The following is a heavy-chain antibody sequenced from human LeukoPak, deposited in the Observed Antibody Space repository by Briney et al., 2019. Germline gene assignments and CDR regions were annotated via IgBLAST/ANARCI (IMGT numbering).Heavy chain of an antibody. CDR1: GITLSNYG. V-gene: IGHV3-23*01. D-gene: IGHD3-22*01. J-gene: IGHJ4*02. CDR3: AKRGVVIRVILVGFHKEAYYFDS. Sequence: TGGSLRLSCAVSGITLSNYGMSWVRQAPGKGLEWVAGLSGSGGGTNYADSVKGRFTISRDNRKNTLDLQMHSLRAEDTAVYFCAKRGVVIRVILVGFHKEAYYFDSWGQGALVTVSS. CDR2: LSGSGGGT.